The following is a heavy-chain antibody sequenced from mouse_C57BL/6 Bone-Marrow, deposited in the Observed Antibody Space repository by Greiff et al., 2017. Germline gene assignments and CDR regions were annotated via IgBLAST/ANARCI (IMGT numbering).Heavy chain of an antibody. D-gene: IGHD2-1*01. J-gene: IGHJ2*01. Sequence: VQLLQSGAELARPGASVKLSCKASGYTFTSYGISWVKQRTGQGLEWIGEIYPSSGNTYYNEKFKGQATLTADKSSSTAYMEIRSLTSEDSAVYFCAREGLPYIDYWGQGTTLTVTS. V-gene: IGHV1-81*01. CDR3: AREGLPYIDY. CDR2: IYPSSGNT. CDR1: GYTFTSYG.